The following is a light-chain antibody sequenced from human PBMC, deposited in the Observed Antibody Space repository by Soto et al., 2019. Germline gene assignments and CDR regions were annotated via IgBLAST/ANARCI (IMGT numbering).Light chain of an antibody. V-gene: IGLV2-8*01. J-gene: IGLJ2*01. CDR3: TSYAGSSIPVV. CDR1: SSDVGGYNF. CDR2: EVT. Sequence: QSALTQPPSASGSPGQSVTISCTGASSDVGGYNFVSWYQQHPGKAPKLMIYEVTKRPSGVPDRFSGSKSGNTASLTVSGLRAEDEADYYCTSYAGSSIPVVFGGGTKLTVL.